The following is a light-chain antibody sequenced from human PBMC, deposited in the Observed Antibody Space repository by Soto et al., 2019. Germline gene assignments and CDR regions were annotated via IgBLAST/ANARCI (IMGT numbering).Light chain of an antibody. CDR1: QSISNW. V-gene: IGKV1-5*03. Sequence: DIQMTQSPSTLSASVGDRVTITCRASQSISNWLAWYQQKPGKAPKLLIYKTSTLETGVPSRFSGSGSGTEFTLTISSLQSEDFAVYYCQQYDNWPLTFGGGTKVDIK. J-gene: IGKJ4*01. CDR2: KTS. CDR3: QQYDNWPLT.